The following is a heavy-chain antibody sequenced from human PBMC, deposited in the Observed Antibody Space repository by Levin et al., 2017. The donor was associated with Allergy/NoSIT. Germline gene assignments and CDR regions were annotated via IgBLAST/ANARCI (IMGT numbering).Heavy chain of an antibody. J-gene: IGHJ3*02. D-gene: IGHD1-14*01. Sequence: SETLSLTCAVSGGSISSGGYSWSWIRQPPGTGLEWIGYIYHSGSTYYNPSLKSRVTISVDRSKNQFSLKLSSVTAADTAVYYCARGGDRDAFDIWGQGTMVTVSS. CDR1: GGSISSGGYS. V-gene: IGHV4-30-2*01. CDR3: ARGGDRDAFDI. CDR2: IYHSGST.